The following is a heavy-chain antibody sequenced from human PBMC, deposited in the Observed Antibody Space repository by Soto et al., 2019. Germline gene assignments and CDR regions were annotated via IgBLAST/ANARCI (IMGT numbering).Heavy chain of an antibody. CDR3: ARVMAAMQNWLDP. CDR2: IYHTGTT. CDR1: GGSISSIDYF. J-gene: IGHJ5*02. D-gene: IGHD2-2*01. V-gene: IGHV4-30-4*01. Sequence: QVQLQESGPGLVKPSQTLSLTCSVSGGSISSIDYFWSWIRQPPGKGLEWIGFIYHTGTTYYNPSLRGRVIISIDTSNSQFSMRLNAVTAADTAVYYCARVMAAMQNWLDPWGQGTLVTVSP.